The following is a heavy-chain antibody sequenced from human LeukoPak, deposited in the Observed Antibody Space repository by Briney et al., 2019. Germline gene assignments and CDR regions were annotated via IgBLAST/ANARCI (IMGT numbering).Heavy chain of an antibody. CDR1: GFIFRSHG. J-gene: IGHJ4*02. CDR3: ARVRGPTVTTMYFDY. Sequence: GGSLRLSCAGSGFIFRSHGMIWVRQAPGRGLEWVSYISPGGNTIYYADSMKGRFTVSRGDAKNSLSLHMNSLRAEDTAVYYCARVRGPTVTTMYFDYWGQGTLVTVSS. V-gene: IGHV3-48*04. CDR2: ISPGGNTI. D-gene: IGHD4-17*01.